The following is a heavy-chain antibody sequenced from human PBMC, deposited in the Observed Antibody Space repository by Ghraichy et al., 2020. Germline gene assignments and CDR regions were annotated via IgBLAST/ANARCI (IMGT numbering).Heavy chain of an antibody. J-gene: IGHJ4*02. V-gene: IGHV3-30*04. D-gene: IGHD5-12*01. CDR2: ISYDGKNK. CDR3: ARVAYGYGYGSGFDN. CDR1: GVRFKNYA. Sequence: GSLRLSCAGSGVRFKNYALHWVRQAPDKGLEWVAGISYDGKNKNYGDSVKGRFPISRDDSEDTMFLQMNGLRVEDTAAYHCARVAYGYGYGSGFDNWGEGTLVTV.